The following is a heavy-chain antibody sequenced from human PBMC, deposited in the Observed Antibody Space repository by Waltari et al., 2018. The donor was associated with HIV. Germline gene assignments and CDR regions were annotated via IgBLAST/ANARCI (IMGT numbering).Heavy chain of an antibody. V-gene: IGHV1-18*01. CDR1: GYPFTTYG. J-gene: IGHJ4*02. Sequence: QVQLVQSGAQVKKPGASVKVSCKASGYPFTTYGITWVRQAPGQGLEWLGWVGTSNGNADFAPKTQVRIHLTIDTSTSTAYMELTSLRSDDTAVYYCARSHCAVTSCGSIDYWGQGTLVTVSS. CDR3: ARSHCAVTSCGSIDY. D-gene: IGHD4-17*01. CDR2: VGTSNGNA.